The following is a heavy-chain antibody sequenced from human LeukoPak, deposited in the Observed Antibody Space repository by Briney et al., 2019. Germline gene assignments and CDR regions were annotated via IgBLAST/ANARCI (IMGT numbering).Heavy chain of an antibody. CDR1: GFTFSSYA. J-gene: IGHJ5*02. Sequence: SGGSLRLSCAASGFTFSSYAMSWVRQAPGKGLEWVSAISGSSGSTYYADSVKGRFTISRDNSKNTLYLQMNSLRAEDTAVYYCAKDLYEQGSPRVLRWFDPWGQGTLVTVSS. CDR3: AKDLYEQGSPRVLRWFDP. CDR2: ISGSSGST. V-gene: IGHV3-23*01. D-gene: IGHD3-10*01.